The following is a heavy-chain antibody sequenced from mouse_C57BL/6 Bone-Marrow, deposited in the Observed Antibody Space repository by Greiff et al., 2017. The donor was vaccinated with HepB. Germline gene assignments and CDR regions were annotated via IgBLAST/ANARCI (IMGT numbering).Heavy chain of an antibody. J-gene: IGHJ3*01. CDR2: IDPSDSYT. CDR1: GYTFTSYW. Sequence: VQLQQPGAELVMPGASVKLSCKASGYTFTSYWMHWVKQRPGQGLEWIGEIDPSDSYTNYNQKFKGKSTLTVYKSSSTAYMQLSSLTSEDSAVYYCAILRRDAWFAYWGQGTLVTVSA. CDR3: AILRRDAWFAY. V-gene: IGHV1-69*01. D-gene: IGHD2-4*01.